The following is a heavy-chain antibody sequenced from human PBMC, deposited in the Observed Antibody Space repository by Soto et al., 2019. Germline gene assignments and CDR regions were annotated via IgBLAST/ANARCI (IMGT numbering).Heavy chain of an antibody. J-gene: IGHJ4*02. CDR3: AKNLAGTGEYYFDY. CDR2: ISWNSGSI. D-gene: IGHD6-19*01. CDR1: GFTFDDYA. V-gene: IGHV3-9*01. Sequence: SLRLSCAASGFTFDDYAMHWVRQAPGKGLEWVSGISWNSGSIGYADSVKGRFTISRDNAKNSLYLQMNSLRAEDTALYYCAKNLAGTGEYYFDYWGQGTLVTVSS.